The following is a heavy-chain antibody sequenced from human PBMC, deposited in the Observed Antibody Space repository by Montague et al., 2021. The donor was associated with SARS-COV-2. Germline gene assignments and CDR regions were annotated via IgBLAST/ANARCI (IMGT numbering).Heavy chain of an antibody. Sequence: PVLVKPRQTLTLTCTFSGFSLSTSGMCVSWIRQPPGKALEWLALXDWDDDKYYSTSLKTRLTISKDTSKNQVVLTMTNMDPVDTATYYCARMVTIFSLGGYYYYYGMDVWGQGTTVTVSS. V-gene: IGHV2-70*01. J-gene: IGHJ6*02. CDR3: ARMVTIFSLGGYYYYYGMDV. D-gene: IGHD3-9*01. CDR1: GFSLSTSGMC. CDR2: XDWDDDK.